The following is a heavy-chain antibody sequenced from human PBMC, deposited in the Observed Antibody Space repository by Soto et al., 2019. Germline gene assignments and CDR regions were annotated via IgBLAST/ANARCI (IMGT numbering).Heavy chain of an antibody. V-gene: IGHV4-4*07. Sequence: PSETLSLTCTVSGGSISSYYWNWIRQPAGKGLEWIGRIYTSGSAKYNPSLKSRLTMSVDTSKNQFSLELSSVTAADTAVYYCAREREYYDSRGYYYYFDYWGQGTLVTVSS. J-gene: IGHJ4*02. CDR2: IYTSGSA. D-gene: IGHD3-22*01. CDR1: GGSISSYY. CDR3: AREREYYDSRGYYYYFDY.